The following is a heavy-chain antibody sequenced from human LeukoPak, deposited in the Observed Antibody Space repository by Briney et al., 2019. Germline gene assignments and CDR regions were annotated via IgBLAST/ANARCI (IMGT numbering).Heavy chain of an antibody. J-gene: IGHJ6*03. Sequence: SSETLSLTCAVYGGSFSGYYWSWIRQPPGKGLEWIGEINHSGSTNYNPSLKSRVTISVDTSKNHFSLELSSVTAADTAVYFCARGRVSSSSWYSTYYYYFYMDVWGKGTTVTVSS. CDR1: GGSFSGYY. V-gene: IGHV4-34*01. CDR2: INHSGST. D-gene: IGHD6-13*01. CDR3: ARGRVSSSSWYSTYYYYFYMDV.